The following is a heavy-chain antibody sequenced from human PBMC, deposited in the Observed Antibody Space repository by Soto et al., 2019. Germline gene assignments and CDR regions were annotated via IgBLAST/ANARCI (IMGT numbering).Heavy chain of an antibody. J-gene: IGHJ4*02. V-gene: IGHV4-31*03. D-gene: IGHD5-18*01. CDR2: ISYGGST. Sequence: QVQLQESGPGLVKPSQTLSLTCTVSGGSITSGGYCWSWIRQHPGKGLEWIGCISYGGSTSYNPSLKSRVTISVDTSKNQFSLKLTSVTAADTAVYYCSRGILVWGQGSLITVSS. CDR1: GGSITSGGYC. CDR3: SRGILV.